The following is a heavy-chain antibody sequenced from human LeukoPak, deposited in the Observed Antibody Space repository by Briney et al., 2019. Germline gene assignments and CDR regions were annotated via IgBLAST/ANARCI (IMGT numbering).Heavy chain of an antibody. CDR1: GFTLSNSG. D-gene: IGHD2-8*02. CDR3: TKGLVY. CDR2: ISGGGGST. J-gene: IGHJ4*02. Sequence: GGPLRLSCAASGFTLSNSGIMSWVRQAPGKGLEWLAAISGGGGSTFYADSVKGRFTISRDNSRNTLFLQMNSLRAEDTALYYCTKGLVYWGQGTLVTVSS. V-gene: IGHV3-23*01.